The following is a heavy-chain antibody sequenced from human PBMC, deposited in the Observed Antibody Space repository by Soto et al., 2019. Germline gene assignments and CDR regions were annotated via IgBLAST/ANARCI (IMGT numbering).Heavy chain of an antibody. J-gene: IGHJ6*02. Sequence: GGSLRLSCTVSGFTFGDFWMTWVRQAPGKGLEWVANMNQDGSEKYYVDSVRGRFAISRDNAKNSLFLQMNSLSAEDTALYYCASQRISYAKDAWGQGTTVTVSS. CDR3: ASQRISYAKDA. D-gene: IGHD1-1*01. CDR2: MNQDGSEK. CDR1: GFTFGDFW. V-gene: IGHV3-7*05.